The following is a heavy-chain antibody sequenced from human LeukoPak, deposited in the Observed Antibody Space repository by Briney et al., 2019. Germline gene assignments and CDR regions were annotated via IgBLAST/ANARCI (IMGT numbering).Heavy chain of an antibody. D-gene: IGHD1/OR15-1a*01. CDR1: GFTFDDYA. CDR3: AKDLLEHQLYNWFDP. CDR2: ISGDGGST. Sequence: GGSLRLSCAASGFTFDDYAMHWVRQAPGKGLEWVSLISGDGGSTYYADSVKGRFTISRDNSKNSLYLQMNSLRTEGTALYYCAKDLLEHQLYNWFDPWGQGTLVTVSS. J-gene: IGHJ5*02. V-gene: IGHV3-43*02.